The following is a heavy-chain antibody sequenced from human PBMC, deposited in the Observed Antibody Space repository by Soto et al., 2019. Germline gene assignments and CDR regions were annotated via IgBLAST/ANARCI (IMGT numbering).Heavy chain of an antibody. CDR1: GYTFTNYD. CDR3: ARRGGFGRMYYFDL. J-gene: IGHJ4*02. CDR2: INPDSDNT. Sequence: EASVKVSCKTSGYTFTNYDINWVRQAAGQGLEWMGWINPDSDNTGYAQKFQGRVTMTRDTSISTAYMELNSLRSEDTAVYYCARRGGFGRMYYFDLWGQGTLVTVSS. V-gene: IGHV1-8*01. D-gene: IGHD3-10*01.